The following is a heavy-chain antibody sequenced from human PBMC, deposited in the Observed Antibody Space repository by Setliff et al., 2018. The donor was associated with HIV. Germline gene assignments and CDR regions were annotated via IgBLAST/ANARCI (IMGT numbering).Heavy chain of an antibody. Sequence: SETLSLTCAVYGGSVSGHYWGWFRQPPGKGLEWIGEITPSGATNYLPSLKSRVTMSLDTSKNQFSLKMASVTAADTALYYCRVWILRDTSDIWGQGTVVTV. D-gene: IGHD1-1*01. J-gene: IGHJ3*02. CDR2: ITPSGAT. V-gene: IGHV4-34*01. CDR1: GGSVSGHY. CDR3: RVWILRDTSDI.